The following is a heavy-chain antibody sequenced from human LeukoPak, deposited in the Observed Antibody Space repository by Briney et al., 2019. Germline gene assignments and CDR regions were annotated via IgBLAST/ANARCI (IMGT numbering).Heavy chain of an antibody. CDR1: GLSFIELS. CDR3: TTNLISLFGVGY. J-gene: IGHJ4*01. Sequence: ASVNVSCKVSGLSFIELSFHWVRQAPGKGLEWMGGYDPEKDETVYAQKFQGRVTMTEDTSTDTVYMQLSSLRSEDTAIYYCTTNLISLFGVGYWGHGTLVTVSS. D-gene: IGHD3-3*01. V-gene: IGHV1-24*01. CDR2: YDPEKDET.